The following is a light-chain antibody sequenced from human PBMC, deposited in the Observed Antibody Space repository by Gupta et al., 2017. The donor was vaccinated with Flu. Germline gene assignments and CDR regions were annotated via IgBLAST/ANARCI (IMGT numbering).Light chain of an antibody. CDR2: DAS. CDR3: QKRSNWPPYT. V-gene: IGKV3-11*01. CDR1: QSVGTY. J-gene: IGKJ2*01. Sequence: IVLTQSPATLSLSPGERATLSCRASQSVGTYLAWYQQKPGQTPRLLIYDASNRATGIPARFSGSGSGTDVTLTISSLEPEDFAVYYCQKRSNWPPYTFGQGTRLEIK.